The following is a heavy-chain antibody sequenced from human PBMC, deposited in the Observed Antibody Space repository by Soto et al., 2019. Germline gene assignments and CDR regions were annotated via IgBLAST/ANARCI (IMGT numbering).Heavy chain of an antibody. J-gene: IGHJ4*02. CDR1: GFIFKNYA. V-gene: IGHV3-30*04. Sequence: LRLSCAGSGFIFKNYALNWVRQAPGKGLEWVASITRDGYNKYYADSVKGRFTISRDNSRDTLSLQMTALRTEDSSIYYCTKSSGGSSSVGMDYWGQGTRVTVSS. D-gene: IGHD6-6*01. CDR3: TKSSGGSSSVGMDY. CDR2: ITRDGYNK.